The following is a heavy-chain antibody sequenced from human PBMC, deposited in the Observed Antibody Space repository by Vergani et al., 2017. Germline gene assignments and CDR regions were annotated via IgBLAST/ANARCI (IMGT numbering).Heavy chain of an antibody. CDR1: GDSISSDNLY. V-gene: IGHV4-61*02. D-gene: IGHD3-10*01. J-gene: IGHJ4*02. CDR2: FYSSGIY. CDR3: ARHGGSGNFYHLFDS. Sequence: QVQLQESGPGLLKPSQTLSLTCTVSGDSISSDNLYWHWLRQPAGKGLEWIGRFYSSGIYNYNPSLKSRVSMSLDTSKNQFSLHLTSVTAADSATYYCARHGGSGNFYHLFDSWGQGTLVTVSS.